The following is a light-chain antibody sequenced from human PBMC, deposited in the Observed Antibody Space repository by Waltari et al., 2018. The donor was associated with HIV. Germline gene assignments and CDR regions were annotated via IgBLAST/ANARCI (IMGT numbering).Light chain of an antibody. CDR2: GAS. V-gene: IGKV3-20*01. J-gene: IGKJ3*01. CDR1: QSVGGNS. Sequence: EIVLTQSPGTLSLSPGERATLSCRASQSVGGNSLAWYQQNPGQVPRLLIYGASSRATGIPDRFSGSGSGTDFTLTISRLEPEDFAVYYCQQYGSSPLFTFGPGTKVDIK. CDR3: QQYGSSPLFT.